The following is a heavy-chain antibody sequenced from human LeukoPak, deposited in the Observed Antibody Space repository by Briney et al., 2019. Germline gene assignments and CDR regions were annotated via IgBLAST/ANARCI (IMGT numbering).Heavy chain of an antibody. J-gene: IGHJ5*01. D-gene: IGHD2-21*02. V-gene: IGHV4-59*08. CDR1: GGSITNNF. CDR3: ARHGLYLRVVTQDWFDS. CDR2: ISSSGTT. Sequence: SETLSLTCAVSGGSITNNFWTWIRQAPGKRLEWIGYISSSGTTNYNPSLKSRVTLSVDTSKNQFSLRLSSVTAADTAVYFCARHGLYLRVVTQDWFDSWGQGTLVTVSS.